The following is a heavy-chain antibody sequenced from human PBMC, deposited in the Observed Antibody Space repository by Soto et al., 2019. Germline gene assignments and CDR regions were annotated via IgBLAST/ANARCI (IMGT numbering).Heavy chain of an antibody. CDR3: ATAYYDYVWGTQGGFDP. Sequence: ASVKVSCKVSGYTLTELSIHWVRQAPGKGLEWMGGFDPEDGETIYAQKFQGRVTMTEDTSTDTAYMELSSLRSEDTAVYYCATAYYDYVWGTQGGFDPWGQGTLVTVSS. V-gene: IGHV1-24*01. CDR2: FDPEDGET. D-gene: IGHD3-16*01. CDR1: GYTLTELS. J-gene: IGHJ5*02.